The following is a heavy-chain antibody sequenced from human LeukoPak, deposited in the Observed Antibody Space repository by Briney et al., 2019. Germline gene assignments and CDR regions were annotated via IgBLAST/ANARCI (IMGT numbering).Heavy chain of an antibody. CDR1: GGTFSSYT. J-gene: IGHJ4*02. Sequence: ASVKVSCKASGGTFSSYTISWVRQAPGQGLEWVGRIIPILGIANYAQKFQGRVTITEDKSTSTAYMELSSLRSEGTAVYCCSRGPLHYCYDCSGYSWGQGTLVTVSS. CDR2: IIPILGIA. V-gene: IGHV1-69*02. D-gene: IGHD3-22*01. CDR3: SRGPLHYCYDCSGYS.